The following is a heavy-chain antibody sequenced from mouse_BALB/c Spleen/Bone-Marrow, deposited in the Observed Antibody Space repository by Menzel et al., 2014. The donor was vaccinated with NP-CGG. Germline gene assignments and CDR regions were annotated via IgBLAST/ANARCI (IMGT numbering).Heavy chain of an antibody. V-gene: IGHV4-1*02. CDR1: GFDFSRYW. CDR3: ARLGYYGMMVY. Sequence: EVQLQQPGGGLVQPGGSLKLSCAASGFDFSRYWMSWVRQAPGKGLEWIGEINPDSSTINYTPSLKDKFIISRDNAKNTLYLQMSKVRSEDTALYYCARLGYYGMMVYWGQGTSVTVSS. J-gene: IGHJ4*01. CDR2: INPDSSTI. D-gene: IGHD1-1*01.